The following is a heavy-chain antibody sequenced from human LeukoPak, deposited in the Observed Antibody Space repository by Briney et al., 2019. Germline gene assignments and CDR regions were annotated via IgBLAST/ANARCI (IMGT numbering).Heavy chain of an antibody. CDR2: ISAYNGNT. V-gene: IGHV1-18*01. D-gene: IGHD4-17*01. CDR1: GYTFTSYG. J-gene: IGHJ6*02. Sequence: ASVKVSCKASGYTFTSYGISRVRQAPGQGLEGMGWISAYNGNTNYAQKLQGRVTMTTDTSTSTAYMELRSLRSDDTAVYYCARPYYGDYEWYYYYGMDVWGQGTTVTVSS. CDR3: ARPYYGDYEWYYYYGMDV.